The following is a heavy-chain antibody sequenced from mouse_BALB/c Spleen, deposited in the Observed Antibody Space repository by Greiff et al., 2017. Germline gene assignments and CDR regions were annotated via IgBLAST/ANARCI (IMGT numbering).Heavy chain of an antibody. Sequence: VQLKESGGGLVKPGGSLKLSCAASGFTFSSYAMSWVRQTPEKRLEWVASISSGGSTYYPDSVKGRFTISRDNARNILYLQMSSLRSEDTAMYYCARGIYYGYDAMDYWGQGTSVTVSS. CDR1: GFTFSSYA. D-gene: IGHD2-1*01. CDR3: ARGIYYGYDAMDY. V-gene: IGHV5-6-5*01. CDR2: ISSGGST. J-gene: IGHJ4*01.